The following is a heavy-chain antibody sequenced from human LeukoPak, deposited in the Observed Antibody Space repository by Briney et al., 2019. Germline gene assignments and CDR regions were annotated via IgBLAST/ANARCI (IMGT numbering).Heavy chain of an antibody. Sequence: GGSLRLSCAASGFTFSSYGMHWVRQAPGKGLEWVAVISYDGSNKYYADSVKGRFTISRDNSKNTLYLQMNSLRAEDTAVYYCARPKDYGGNSRYFQHWGQGTLVTVSS. CDR2: ISYDGSNK. CDR1: GFTFSSYG. V-gene: IGHV3-30*19. D-gene: IGHD4-23*01. J-gene: IGHJ1*01. CDR3: ARPKDYGGNSRYFQH.